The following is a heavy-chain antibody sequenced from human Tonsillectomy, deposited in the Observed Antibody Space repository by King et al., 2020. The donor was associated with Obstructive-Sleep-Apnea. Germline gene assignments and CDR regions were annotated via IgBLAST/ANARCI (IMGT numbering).Heavy chain of an antibody. CDR2: ISSSGSTI. CDR3: ARVSYSSGWAPTYYFDY. CDR1: GFTFSDYY. J-gene: IGHJ4*02. V-gene: IGHV3-11*01. Sequence: VQLVESGGGLVKPGGSLRLSCAASGFTFSDYYMSWIRQAPGKGREWVSYISSSGSTIYYADSVTGRFTSSRDNAKNSRYLQMNSLRAEDTAVYYWARVSYSSGWAPTYYFDYWGQGTLVTVSS. D-gene: IGHD6-19*01.